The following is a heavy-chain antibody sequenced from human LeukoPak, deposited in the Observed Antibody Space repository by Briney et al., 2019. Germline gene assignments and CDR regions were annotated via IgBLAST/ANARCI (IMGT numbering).Heavy chain of an antibody. CDR1: GFTFDDYA. J-gene: IGHJ4*02. CDR3: AKGRGYSGYGLDY. Sequence: GGSLRLSCAASGFTFDDYAMHWVRQAPGKGLEWVSGITWNSDNIGYADSVKGRFTISRDNAKNSLYLQMNSLRAEDTALYYCAKGRGYSGYGLDYWGQGTLVTVSS. CDR2: ITWNSDNI. V-gene: IGHV3-9*01. D-gene: IGHD5-12*01.